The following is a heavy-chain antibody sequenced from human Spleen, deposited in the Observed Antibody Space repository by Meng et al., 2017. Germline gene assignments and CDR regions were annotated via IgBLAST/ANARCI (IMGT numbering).Heavy chain of an antibody. CDR2: INPHSGGT. CDR1: GYTFRDYY. CDR3: ARDEDISAAGKLFGDY. J-gene: IGHJ4*02. V-gene: IGHV1-2*02. Sequence: QGQLVKSGAEVKMPGASVKVSCKASGYTFRDYYIHWVRQAPGQGLEWMGWINPHSGGTNYAQRFQGRVTMTRDTSISTAYMELNGLRSDDTAVYYCARDEDISAAGKLFGDYWGQGTLVTVSS. D-gene: IGHD6-13*01.